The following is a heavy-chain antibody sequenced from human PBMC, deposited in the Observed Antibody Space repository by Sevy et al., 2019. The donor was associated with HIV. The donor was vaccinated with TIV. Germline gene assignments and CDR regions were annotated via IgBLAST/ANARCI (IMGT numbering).Heavy chain of an antibody. V-gene: IGHV3-49*03. D-gene: IGHD3-22*01. CDR1: GFTFGDYA. Sequence: GGSLRLSCTGSGFTFGDYAMSWFRQAPGMGLEWVGFIRSKDNGGATQYATSGKGRFTISRKDSKSIADLQMNSLKTEDKAVYYCTGGDYYDSSGYSDYWGQGTLVTVSS. CDR3: TGGDYYDSSGYSDY. J-gene: IGHJ4*02. CDR2: IRSKDNGGAT.